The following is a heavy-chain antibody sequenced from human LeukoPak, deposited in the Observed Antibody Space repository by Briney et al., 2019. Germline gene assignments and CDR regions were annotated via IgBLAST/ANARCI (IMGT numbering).Heavy chain of an antibody. CDR1: GFTFSSYA. J-gene: IGHJ4*02. D-gene: IGHD1-1*01. CDR2: ISYDGSNK. Sequence: PGGSLRFSCAASGFTFSSYAVHWVRQAPGKGLEWVAVISYDGSNKYYADSVKGRFTISRDNSKNTLYLQMNSLRVEDTAVYYCARGGNYYLDYWGQGTLVTVSS. V-gene: IGHV3-30-3*01. CDR3: ARGGNYYLDY.